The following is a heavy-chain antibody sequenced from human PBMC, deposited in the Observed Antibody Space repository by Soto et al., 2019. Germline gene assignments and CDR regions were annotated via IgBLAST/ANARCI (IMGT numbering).Heavy chain of an antibody. CDR2: ISSNSGSI. J-gene: IGHJ4*02. CDR1: GFTFHTHS. CDR3: VKGGGEVLRYHDFLDF. D-gene: IGHD2-8*02. V-gene: IGHV3-9*01. Sequence: EKQLVESGGGLGQPGRSLRLSCAASGFTFHTHSMHWVRLLPGKGLEWVCGISSNSGSIGCADSVKGRFTISRDNANNSLYLQMNSLRADDTALYYCVKGGGEVLRYHDFLDFWGQGTLVTVSS.